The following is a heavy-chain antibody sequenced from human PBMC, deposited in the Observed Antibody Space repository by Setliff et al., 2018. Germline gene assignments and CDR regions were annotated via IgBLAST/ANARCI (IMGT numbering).Heavy chain of an antibody. D-gene: IGHD5-18*01. J-gene: IGHJ3*02. CDR1: GYSFTTSW. V-gene: IGHV5-51*01. CDR3: ARLGYSDAFDI. Sequence: GESLKISCKASGYSFTTSWIAWVRQKPGKGLEWMGIIYPGDSDTQYSPSFQGQVTMSADKSIRSAYLQWSSLKASDTAMYYCARLGYSDAFDIWGQGTMVTVSS. CDR2: IYPGDSDT.